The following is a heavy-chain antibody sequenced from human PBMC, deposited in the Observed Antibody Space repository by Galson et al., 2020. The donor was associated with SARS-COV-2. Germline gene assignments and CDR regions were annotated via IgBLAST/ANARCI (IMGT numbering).Heavy chain of an antibody. Sequence: GGSLRLSCSASGFTFSSYVMHWVRQAPGKGLEYVSSISANGGSAYYADSVKGRFTISRDNSKNTLYLQMSGLRAEDTAVYYCVKDLPHITIFGALDYWGQGSRVTVSS. D-gene: IGHD3-3*01. J-gene: IGHJ4*02. CDR2: ISANGGSA. CDR3: VKDLPHITIFGALDY. CDR1: GFTFSSYV. V-gene: IGHV3-64D*08.